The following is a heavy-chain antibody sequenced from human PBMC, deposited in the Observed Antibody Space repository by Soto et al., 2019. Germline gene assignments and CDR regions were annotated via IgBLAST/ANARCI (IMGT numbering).Heavy chain of an antibody. CDR3: AIGLVAVPAESSADDYFDY. D-gene: IGHD2-2*01. Sequence: QVQLVQSGAEVKKPGSSVKVSCKASGGTFSSYAISWVRQAPGQGLEWMGGIIPIFGTANYAQKFQGRVTITADESTSTAYMELSSLRSEDTAVYYCAIGLVAVPAESSADDYFDYWGQGTLVTVSS. J-gene: IGHJ4*02. CDR1: GGTFSSYA. V-gene: IGHV1-69*01. CDR2: IIPIFGTA.